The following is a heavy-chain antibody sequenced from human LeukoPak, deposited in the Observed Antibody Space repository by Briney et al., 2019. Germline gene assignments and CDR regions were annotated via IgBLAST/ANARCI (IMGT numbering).Heavy chain of an antibody. CDR3: ARDPIAAAGGAMDV. CDR2: INPNSGGT. CDR1: GYTFTGYY. D-gene: IGHD6-13*01. V-gene: IGHV1-2*02. Sequence: ATVKVSCKASGYTFTGYYMHWVRQAPGQGLEWMGWINPNSGGTNYAQKFQGRVTMTRDTSISTAYMELSRLRSDDTAVYYCARDPIAAAGGAMDVWGKGTTVTVSS. J-gene: IGHJ6*03.